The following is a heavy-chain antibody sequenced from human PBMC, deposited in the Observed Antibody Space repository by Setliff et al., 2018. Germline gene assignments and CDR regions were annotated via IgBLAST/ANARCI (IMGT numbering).Heavy chain of an antibody. CDR2: ITGNSDRI. Sequence: PGGSLRLSCAASGFTFHDYGMHWVRQAPGKGLEWVSGITGNSDRIDYADSLKGRFTISRDNTENSLYLQMNSLRVEDTAFYYCAKVRHPNAYMRSAVESWGQGTLVTVSS. CDR1: GFTFHDYG. J-gene: IGHJ5*01. V-gene: IGHV3-9*01. CDR3: AKVRHPNAYMRSAVES. D-gene: IGHD3-16*01.